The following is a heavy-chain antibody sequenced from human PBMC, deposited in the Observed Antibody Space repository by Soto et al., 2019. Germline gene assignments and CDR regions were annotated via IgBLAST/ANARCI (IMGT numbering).Heavy chain of an antibody. CDR2: ISSSSSTI. CDR3: ARDKGDCSGGSCRIYYYYGMDV. CDR1: GFTFSSYS. V-gene: IGHV3-48*02. Sequence: EVQLVESGGGLVQPGGSLRLSCAASGFTFSSYSMNWVRQAPGKGLEWVSYISSSSSTIYYADSVKGRFTISRDNAKNSLHLQMNSLRDEDTAVYYCARDKGDCSGGSCRIYYYYGMDVWGQGTTVTVSS. J-gene: IGHJ6*02. D-gene: IGHD2-15*01.